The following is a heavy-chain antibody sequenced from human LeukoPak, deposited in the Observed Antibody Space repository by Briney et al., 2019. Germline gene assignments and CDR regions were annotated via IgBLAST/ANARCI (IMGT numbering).Heavy chain of an antibody. Sequence: PGGSLRLSCAASRFTFSSYWMNWVRQAPGKGLEWVANIKEDGSETYYVDSVKGRFTISRDNAKNSLYLQMNRLRAEDTAVYYCARGRSSLSRILKYHYMDVWGKGTTVTVSS. D-gene: IGHD2-2*01. CDR3: ARGRSSLSRILKYHYMDV. J-gene: IGHJ6*03. CDR1: RFTFSSYW. CDR2: IKEDGSET. V-gene: IGHV3-7*01.